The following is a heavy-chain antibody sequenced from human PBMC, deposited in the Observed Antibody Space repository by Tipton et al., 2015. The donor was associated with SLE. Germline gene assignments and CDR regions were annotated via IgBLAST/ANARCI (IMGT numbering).Heavy chain of an antibody. Sequence: SLRLSCAASGFTFDDYAMHWVRQAPGKGLEWVSLISWDGGSTYYADSVKGRFTISRDNSKNSLYLQMNSLGAEDTAVYYCAKDLVATFDYWGQGTLVTVSS. D-gene: IGHD5-12*01. CDR2: ISWDGGST. V-gene: IGHV3-43D*04. J-gene: IGHJ4*02. CDR1: GFTFDDYA. CDR3: AKDLVATFDY.